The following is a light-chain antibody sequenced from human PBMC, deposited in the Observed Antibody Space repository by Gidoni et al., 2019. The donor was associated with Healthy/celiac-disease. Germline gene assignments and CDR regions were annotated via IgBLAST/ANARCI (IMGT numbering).Light chain of an antibody. CDR2: LGS. V-gene: IGKV2-28*01. Sequence: VLTQPQPPLPVTPGGPASTSSRPSQVFLHSNGYNYLDWYLQKPGQSPQLLIYLGSNRASGVPDRFSGSGSGTDFTLKISRVEAEDVGVYYCMQALQTPRTFGQGTKLEIK. CDR1: QVFLHSNGYNY. CDR3: MQALQTPRT. J-gene: IGKJ2*01.